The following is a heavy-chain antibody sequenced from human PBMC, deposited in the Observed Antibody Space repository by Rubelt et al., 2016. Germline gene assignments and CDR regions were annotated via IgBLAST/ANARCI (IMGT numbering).Heavy chain of an antibody. J-gene: IGHJ4*02. CDR2: IVYSGDSQ. Sequence: EVQLLESGGGLIQPGGSLRLSCAASGFTFTTAGMTWIRQAPGKGLEWVSTIVYSGDSQYYADSVKGRFTISRDNTRNSLFLQMNSLRACDTAIYYCARDGSEWSRDYWGPGTLVTVSS. D-gene: IGHD3-3*01. V-gene: IGHV3-21*01. CDR3: ARDGSEWSRDY. CDR1: GFTFTTAG.